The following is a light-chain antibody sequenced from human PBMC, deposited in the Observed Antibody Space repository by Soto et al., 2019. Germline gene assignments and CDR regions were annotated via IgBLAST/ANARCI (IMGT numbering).Light chain of an antibody. Sequence: EIVMTQSPATLAVSPGERAALSCRASQSVSSNFAWYQQKPGQAPRLLIYGASTRATRTPARFSGSGSGTEFTLTISSLQSEDFAVYYCQQYNNWPYTFGLGTKLEMK. V-gene: IGKV3-15*01. CDR1: QSVSSN. J-gene: IGKJ2*01. CDR3: QQYNNWPYT. CDR2: GAS.